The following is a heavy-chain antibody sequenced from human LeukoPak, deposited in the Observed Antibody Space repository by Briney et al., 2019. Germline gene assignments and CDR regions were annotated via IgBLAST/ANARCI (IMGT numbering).Heavy chain of an antibody. CDR3: AKRDTSRWYGQVIDYFDS. CDR2: ISNRGANT. J-gene: IGHJ4*02. Sequence: GGSLRLSCAASGFTFSSSAMSWVRQAPGKGLEWVSDISNRGANTYYADSVKGRFSISRDNSKNTLYLQMSSLRADDTAVYYCAKRDTSRWYGQVIDYFDSWGQGTLVTVSS. CDR1: GFTFSSSA. V-gene: IGHV3-23*01. D-gene: IGHD6-13*01.